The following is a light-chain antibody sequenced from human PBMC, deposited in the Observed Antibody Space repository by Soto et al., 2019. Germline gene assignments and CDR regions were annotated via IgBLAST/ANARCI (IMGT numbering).Light chain of an antibody. CDR3: HQYTTRPPWT. CDR1: QSVSTN. CDR2: VAS. J-gene: IGKJ1*01. Sequence: EIVMTQSPATLSGSPGERATLSCRASQSVSTNLTCYQQKPGQAPRLLIYVASTRATGIPARFSGSGSGTQLTLTIRSLQSADFAVNYCHQYTTRPPWTFGQGTKV. V-gene: IGKV3-15*01.